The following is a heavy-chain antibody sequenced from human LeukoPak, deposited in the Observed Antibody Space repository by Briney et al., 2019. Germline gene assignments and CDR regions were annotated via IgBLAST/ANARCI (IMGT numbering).Heavy chain of an antibody. V-gene: IGHV4-39*01. CDR1: GGSISSSSYY. CDR3: ARHWVGARWEPLNFDP. J-gene: IGHJ5*02. D-gene: IGHD1-26*01. CDR2: IYYSGST. Sequence: KPSETLSLTCTVSGGSISSSSYYWGWIRQPPGKGLEWIGSIYYSGSTYYNPSLKSRVTISVDTSKNQFSLKLSSVTAADTAVYYCARHWVGARWEPLNFDPWGQGTLVTVSS.